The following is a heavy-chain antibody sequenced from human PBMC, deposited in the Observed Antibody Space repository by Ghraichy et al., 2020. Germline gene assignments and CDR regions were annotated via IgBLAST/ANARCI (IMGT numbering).Heavy chain of an antibody. J-gene: IGHJ4*02. CDR1: GFTFSTLW. Sequence: GGSLRLSCAASGFTFSTLWMSWVRQAPGKGLEWVATVNRKGNEKYYVDSLKGRFTISRDNAENSLYLQMNNLRAEDTAVYYCVREEDYNFELWGQGTLVTVSS. CDR3: VREEDYNFEL. CDR2: VNRKGNEK. V-gene: IGHV3-7*01. D-gene: IGHD1-1*01.